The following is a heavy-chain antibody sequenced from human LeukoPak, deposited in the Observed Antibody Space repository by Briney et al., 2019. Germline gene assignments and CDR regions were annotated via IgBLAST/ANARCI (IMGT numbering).Heavy chain of an antibody. CDR3: ARGAPYYDILTGYYTPYYYYYMDV. CDR2: INPNSGGT. D-gene: IGHD3-9*01. V-gene: IGHV1-2*02. Sequence: GASVKVSCKASGYTFTGYYMHWVRQAPGQGLEWMGWINPNSGGTNYAQKFQGRVTMTRDTSISTAYMELSRLRSDDTAVYYCARGAPYYDILTGYYTPYYYYYMDVWGKGTTVTVSS. CDR1: GYTFTGYY. J-gene: IGHJ6*03.